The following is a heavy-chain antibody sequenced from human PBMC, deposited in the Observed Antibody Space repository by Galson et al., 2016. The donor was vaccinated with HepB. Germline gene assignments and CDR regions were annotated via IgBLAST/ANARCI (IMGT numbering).Heavy chain of an antibody. CDR1: GYTFRNYV. V-gene: IGHV1-69*13. D-gene: IGHD6-13*01. J-gene: IGHJ6*02. CDR2: IIPMFGTP. Sequence: SVKVSCKASGYTFRNYVISWVRQAPGQGLEWMGGIIPMFGTPYYAHNFRGRVTINADESTSTGYMALSSLSSEDTAVYYCARSAPSGLNPHYDYGMDVWGQGTTVIVSS. CDR3: ARSAPSGLNPHYDYGMDV.